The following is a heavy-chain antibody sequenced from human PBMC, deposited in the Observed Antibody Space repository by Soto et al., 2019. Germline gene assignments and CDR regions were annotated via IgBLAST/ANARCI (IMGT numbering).Heavy chain of an antibody. V-gene: IGHV1-46*01. J-gene: IGHJ5*02. D-gene: IGHD4-17*01. CDR3: ARVVVPTTVTTSNWFDP. CDR1: GYTFTTYN. Sequence: GASVKVSCKASGYTFTTYNMHCVLQAPLQWLEWMGIINPSGGSTNYAQRFQGRVTMTSDTSTSTVYMELSSLRTDDTAVYYCARVVVPTTVTTSNWFDPWGQGTLVTVSS. CDR2: INPSGGST.